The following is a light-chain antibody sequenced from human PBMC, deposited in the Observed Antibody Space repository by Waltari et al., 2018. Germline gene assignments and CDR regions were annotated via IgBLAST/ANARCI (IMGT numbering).Light chain of an antibody. CDR3: LSYDSSLSGWV. CDR1: SPNIGAGYD. V-gene: IGLV1-40*01. CDR2: ANT. Sequence: QSVLTQPPSVSGAPGQRVTISCTGSSPNIGAGYDVPWYQDLPGTAPKLLIYANTNRPSGVPDRFSGSKSGTSASLAITGLQAEDEADYYCLSYDSSLSGWVFGGGTKLTVL. J-gene: IGLJ3*02.